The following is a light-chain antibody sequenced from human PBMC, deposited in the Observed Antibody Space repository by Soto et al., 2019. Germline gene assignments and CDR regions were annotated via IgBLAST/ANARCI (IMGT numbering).Light chain of an antibody. CDR2: DVS. CDR1: QGVTTN. CDR3: QQYNNWPFS. Sequence: IVMTQSPASLSVSPGESVTLSCRAGQGVTTNFAWYQQKSGQSPRLLIYDVSTRATGVPARFSGTGSETDFTLTISGLQSEDSAVYFCQQYNNWPFSFGQGTRLEI. J-gene: IGKJ5*01. V-gene: IGKV3-15*01.